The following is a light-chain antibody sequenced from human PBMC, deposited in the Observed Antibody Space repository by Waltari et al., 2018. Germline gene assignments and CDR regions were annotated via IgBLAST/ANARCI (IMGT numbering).Light chain of an antibody. CDR1: SRDVGTYHF. Sequence: QSALTQPASVSASPGQSITISCTGTSRDVGTYHFVSWYHQHPGKVPKLIIYDATDRPSGVSSRFSGSKSGNTASLTISGLQAEDEGDYYCNSYTTSGTVVFGGGTKLTVL. CDR2: DAT. CDR3: NSYTTSGTVV. V-gene: IGLV2-14*03. J-gene: IGLJ2*01.